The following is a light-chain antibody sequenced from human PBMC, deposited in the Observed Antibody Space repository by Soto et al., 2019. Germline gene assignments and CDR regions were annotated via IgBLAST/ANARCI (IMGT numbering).Light chain of an antibody. CDR1: QGISRW. Sequence: DIQMTQSPSSVSASVGDRVTITCRASQGISRWLDWYQQKPGKAPKLLIYGASSVQSGVPSRFSGSGSGTDFTLTIRSLQPEDFATYYCHQADSFPLTFGGGTKVEIK. CDR2: GAS. J-gene: IGKJ4*01. V-gene: IGKV1-12*01. CDR3: HQADSFPLT.